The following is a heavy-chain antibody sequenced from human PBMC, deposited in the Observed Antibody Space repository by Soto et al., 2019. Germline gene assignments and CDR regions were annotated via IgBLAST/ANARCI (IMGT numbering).Heavy chain of an antibody. Sequence: LRLSCASSGFTFDDYAMHWVRQAPGQGLEWVSGISWNSGSIGYADSVKGRFTISRDNAKNSLYLQMNSLRAEDTALYYCAKGRVVRGVIYYYGMDVWGQGTTVTVSS. V-gene: IGHV3-9*01. D-gene: IGHD3-10*01. CDR2: ISWNSGSI. J-gene: IGHJ6*02. CDR1: GFTFDDYA. CDR3: AKGRVVRGVIYYYGMDV.